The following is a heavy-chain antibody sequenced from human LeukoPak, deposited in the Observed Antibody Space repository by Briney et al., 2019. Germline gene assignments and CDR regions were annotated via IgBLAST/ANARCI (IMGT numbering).Heavy chain of an antibody. CDR1: GFTLSSYA. CDR3: AKGLRDYYYYMDV. CDR2: ISGSGGTT. Sequence: GGSLRLSCAASGFTLSSYAMSWVRQAPGKGLEWVSGISGSGGTTFYADSVKGRFTISRDNSKNTLYLQMNSLSAEDTAVYYCAKGLRDYYYYMDVWGKGTTVTVSS. J-gene: IGHJ6*03. V-gene: IGHV3-23*01. D-gene: IGHD5/OR15-5a*01.